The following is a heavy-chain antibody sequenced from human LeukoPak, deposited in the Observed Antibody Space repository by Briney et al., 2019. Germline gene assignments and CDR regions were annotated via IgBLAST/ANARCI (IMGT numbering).Heavy chain of an antibody. J-gene: IGHJ4*02. V-gene: IGHV4-34*01. CDR2: INHSGST. Sequence: SETLSLTCAVYGGSFSGYYWSWVRQPPGKGLEWIGEINHSGSTNYNPSLTSRVTISVDTSKNQFSLKLSSVTAADTAVYYCAREDGDSPQYYWGQGTLVTVSS. CDR1: GGSFSGYY. D-gene: IGHD4-17*01. CDR3: AREDGDSPQYY.